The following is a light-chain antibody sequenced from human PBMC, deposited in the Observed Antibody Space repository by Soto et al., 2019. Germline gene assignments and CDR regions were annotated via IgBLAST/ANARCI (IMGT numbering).Light chain of an antibody. V-gene: IGLV2-14*01. CDR3: SSYTSGGYV. Sequence: QSALTQPASVSGSPGQSITISCTGTSSDVGGYNYVSWFQQHPGKAPKLMSYEVSNRPSGVSNRFSGSKSGNTASLTISGLQAEDEADYYCSSYTSGGYVFGTGTKLTVL. CDR2: EVS. CDR1: SSDVGGYNY. J-gene: IGLJ1*01.